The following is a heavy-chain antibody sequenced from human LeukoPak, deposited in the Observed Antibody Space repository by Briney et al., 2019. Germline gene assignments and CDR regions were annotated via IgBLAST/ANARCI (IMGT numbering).Heavy chain of an antibody. CDR3: ARNTALSYYYYYMDV. J-gene: IGHJ6*03. D-gene: IGHD2-21*02. CDR2: IYTSGST. V-gene: IGHV4-61*02. Sequence: SETLSLTCTVSGGSISSGSYYWSWIRQPAGKGLEWIGRIYTSGSTNYNPSLKSRVTISVDTSKNQFSLKLSSVTAADTAVYYCARNTALSYYYYYMDVWGKGTTVTVSS. CDR1: GGSISSGSYY.